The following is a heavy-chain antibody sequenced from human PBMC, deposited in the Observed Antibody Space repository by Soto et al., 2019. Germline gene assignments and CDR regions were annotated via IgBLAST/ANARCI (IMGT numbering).Heavy chain of an antibody. D-gene: IGHD1-26*01. V-gene: IGHV3-48*02. Sequence: GGSLRLSCAASGFTFSSYSINWVRQAPWKGMEWVSYISSSSITIYYADSVKGRFTISRDNAKNSLYLQMNSLRDEDTAVYYCASGEEWEYHPTHHWGQGTLVTVSS. CDR3: ASGEEWEYHPTHH. CDR2: ISSSSITI. J-gene: IGHJ5*02. CDR1: GFTFSSYS.